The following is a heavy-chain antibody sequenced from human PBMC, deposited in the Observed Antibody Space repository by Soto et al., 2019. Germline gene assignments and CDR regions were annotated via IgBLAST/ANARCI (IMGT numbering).Heavy chain of an antibody. V-gene: IGHV4-59*08. CDR3: ARHHDS. J-gene: IGHJ4*02. CDR2: IYYSGST. Sequence: SETLSLTCSVSGASITTSFWAWIRQPPGKGLEWIGYIYYSGSTNYNPSLKSRVTILVDTSKNQFSLKLSSVTAADTAVYYCARHHDSWGQGTLVTVSS. CDR1: GASITTSF.